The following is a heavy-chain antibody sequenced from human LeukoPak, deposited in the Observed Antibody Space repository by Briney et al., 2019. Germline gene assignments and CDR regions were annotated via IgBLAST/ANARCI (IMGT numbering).Heavy chain of an antibody. CDR1: GFTFSSNS. D-gene: IGHD4/OR15-4a*01. V-gene: IGHV3-53*01. CDR3: VRRAGAYSHPYDY. Sequence: GGSLRLSCTVSGFTFSSNSMSWVRQAPGKGLEWVSFIYSDNTHYSYSVKGRFTISRDNSKNTLYLQMNSLRAEDTAVYYCVRRAGAYSHPYDYWGQGTLVTVSS. J-gene: IGHJ4*02. CDR2: IYSDNT.